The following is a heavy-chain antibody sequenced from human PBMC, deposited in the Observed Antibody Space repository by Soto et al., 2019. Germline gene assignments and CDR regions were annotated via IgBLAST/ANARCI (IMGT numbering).Heavy chain of an antibody. CDR1: GFTFTSYA. CDR3: AKDVEGGSLFRGAFDY. Sequence: GGSLRLSCVASGFTFTSYAMSWVRQAPGKGLEWVAAISASGGATLHADSVRGRFTISRDNPKNTLHLQMNSLRAEDTAVYYCAKDVEGGSLFRGAFDYWGQGTQVTVSS. J-gene: IGHJ4*02. CDR2: ISASGGAT. D-gene: IGHD1-26*01. V-gene: IGHV3-23*01.